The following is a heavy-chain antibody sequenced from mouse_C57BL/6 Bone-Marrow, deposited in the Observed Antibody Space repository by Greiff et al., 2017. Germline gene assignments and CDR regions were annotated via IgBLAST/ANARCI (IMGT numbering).Heavy chain of an antibody. V-gene: IGHV14-2*01. CDR2: IGPEDGET. D-gene: IGHD1-1*01. CDR1: GFNIKDYY. Sequence: EVQLQQSGAELVKPGASVKLSCTASGFNIKDYYIHWVKQRTEQGLEWIGRIGPEDGETKYAPKFQDKATITADTSANTAYLQLSSLTSEDTALYYCTRSLIYYGTNYWGQGTTLTVSS. J-gene: IGHJ2*01. CDR3: TRSLIYYGTNY.